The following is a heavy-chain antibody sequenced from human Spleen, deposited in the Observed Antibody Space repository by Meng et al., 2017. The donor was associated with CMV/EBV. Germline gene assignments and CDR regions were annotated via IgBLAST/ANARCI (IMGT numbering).Heavy chain of an antibody. Sequence: ASVKVSCKASGYSFTTYDINWVRQPTGGGLEWMGWMNPKSGNTGYAQKFQGRVTMTRNTSIGTAYMDLRNLRSDDTAVYYCARGLFGEWWSWRWFDPWGQGTLVTVSS. V-gene: IGHV1-8*01. CDR1: GYSFTTYD. D-gene: IGHD2-15*01. CDR3: ARGLFGEWWSWRWFDP. J-gene: IGHJ5*02. CDR2: MNPKSGNT.